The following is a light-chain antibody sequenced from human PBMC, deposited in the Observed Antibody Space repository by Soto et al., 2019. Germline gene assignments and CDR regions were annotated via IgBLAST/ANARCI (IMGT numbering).Light chain of an antibody. V-gene: IGKV3-11*01. J-gene: IGKJ4*01. CDR2: DAS. CDR1: QSVSTY. Sequence: EIVLTQSPATLSLSPGERATLSCRASQSVSTYLAWYQHRPGQAPTLLIYDASNRATGIPARFSGSGSGTDFTLTISSLEPEDFAVYYCQHRSNWPTFGGGTKVEIK. CDR3: QHRSNWPT.